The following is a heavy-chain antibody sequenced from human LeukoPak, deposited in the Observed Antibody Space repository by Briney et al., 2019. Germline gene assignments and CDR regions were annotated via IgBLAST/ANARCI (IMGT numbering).Heavy chain of an antibody. D-gene: IGHD2-15*01. Sequence: GGSLRLSCAASGFTFSSYAMSWVRQAPGKGLEWVSAISGSGGSTYYAGSVKGRFTISRDNSKNTLYLQMNSLRAEDTAVYYCAKDVGDIVVVVAATPVLFSYWFDPWGQGTLVTVSS. CDR2: ISGSGGST. CDR1: GFTFSSYA. J-gene: IGHJ5*02. V-gene: IGHV3-23*01. CDR3: AKDVGDIVVVVAATPVLFSYWFDP.